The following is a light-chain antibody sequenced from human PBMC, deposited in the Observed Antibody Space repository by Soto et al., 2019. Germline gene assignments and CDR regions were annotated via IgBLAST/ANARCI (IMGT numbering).Light chain of an antibody. CDR2: GAS. CDR1: QRVSSSY. CDR3: QQYDNWDT. Sequence: EIVLTQSPGTLSLSPGERATLSCRASQRVSSSYLAWYQQKPGQAPRLLMYGASSRATGTPDRFSGSGSGTDFPLTISRLEHEDLAVYYCQQYDNWDTFGPGTKVDIK. J-gene: IGKJ3*01. V-gene: IGKV3-20*01.